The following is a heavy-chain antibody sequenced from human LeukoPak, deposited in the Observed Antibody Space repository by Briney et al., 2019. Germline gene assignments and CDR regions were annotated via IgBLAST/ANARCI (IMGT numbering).Heavy chain of an antibody. D-gene: IGHD3-10*01. J-gene: IGHJ5*02. Sequence: NPSETLSLTCTVSGSSVSSYYWSWIRQPPEKGLEWIGYIYYSGSTNYNPSLKSRVTMSVDTSKNQFSLKLSSVTAADTDMYDCARHAKYYGSGSYLDWFDPWGQGTLLTVSS. CDR2: IYYSGST. V-gene: IGHV4-59*08. CDR3: ARHAKYYGSGSYLDWFDP. CDR1: GSSVSSYY.